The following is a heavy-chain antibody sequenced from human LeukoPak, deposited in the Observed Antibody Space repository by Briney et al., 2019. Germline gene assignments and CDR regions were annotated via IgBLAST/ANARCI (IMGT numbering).Heavy chain of an antibody. CDR1: GGSISSYD. CDR3: ARELYYYDSSGFDY. Sequence: SETLSLTCTVSGGSISSYDWSWIRQPAGKGLEWIGRIYTSGITNYNPSLKSRVTMSVDTSKNQFSLKLSSVTVADTAVYYCARELYYYDSSGFDYWGQGTLVTVSS. J-gene: IGHJ4*02. CDR2: IYTSGIT. V-gene: IGHV4-4*07. D-gene: IGHD3-22*01.